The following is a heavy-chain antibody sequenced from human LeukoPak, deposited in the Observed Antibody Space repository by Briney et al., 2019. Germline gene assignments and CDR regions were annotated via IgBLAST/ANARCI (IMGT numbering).Heavy chain of an antibody. CDR2: IYASGST. Sequence: SETLSLTCAVSGGSISSYYWNWIRQPAGKGLEWIGRIYASGSTNNPSLKSRVTMSLDTSKNQFSLKLSSVTAADTVVYYCARDIGYSVINWGQGTLVTVSS. J-gene: IGHJ4*02. CDR3: ARDIGYSVIN. CDR1: GGSISSYY. D-gene: IGHD5/OR15-5a*01. V-gene: IGHV4-4*07.